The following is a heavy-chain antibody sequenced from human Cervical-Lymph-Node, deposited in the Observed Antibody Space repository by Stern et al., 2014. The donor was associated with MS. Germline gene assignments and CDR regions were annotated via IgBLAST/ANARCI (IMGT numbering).Heavy chain of an antibody. CDR3: TRDDRFDGYILH. J-gene: IGHJ4*02. V-gene: IGHV3-30-3*01. D-gene: IGHD5-24*01. Sequence: QVQLVQSGGGVVQPGTSLRLSCEASGFTFSDHALHWVRQAPGKGLEWVAAISYSGSTIYYAHSVKGRFTISRDNSRNTLYLQMKSLRVDDTALYYCTRDDRFDGYILHWGQGTLVTVSS. CDR2: ISYSGSTI. CDR1: GFTFSDHA.